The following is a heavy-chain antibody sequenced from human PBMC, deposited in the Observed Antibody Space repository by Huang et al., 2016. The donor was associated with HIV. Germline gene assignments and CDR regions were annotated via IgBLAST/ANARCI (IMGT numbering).Heavy chain of an antibody. V-gene: IGHV3-7*01. J-gene: IGHJ4*02. CDR2: IKQDGSEK. CDR1: GFTFSSYW. CDR3: ARRLRYYYGSGRTSGYFDY. Sequence: EVQLVESGGGLVQPGGSLRLSCTASGFTFSSYWMSWVRQGAGKGLEWVANIKQDGSEKYYVDSVKGRFSISRDNAKNSLYLQMNSLRAEDTAVYYCARRLRYYYGSGRTSGYFDYWGQGTLVTVSS. D-gene: IGHD3-10*01.